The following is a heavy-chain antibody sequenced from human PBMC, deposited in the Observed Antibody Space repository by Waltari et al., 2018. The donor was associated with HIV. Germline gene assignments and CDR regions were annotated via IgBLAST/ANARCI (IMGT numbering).Heavy chain of an antibody. CDR3: ARGGFYGSGSKVN. V-gene: IGHV3-7*04. CDR2: IKQDGSEK. D-gene: IGHD3-10*01. Sequence: EVQLVESGGGLVQPGGSLRLSCAASGFSVSSYWLSWVGQAPGKGVEWVANIKQDGSEKYYVDSVNGRFTISRDNAENSLYLQMNSLRAEDTAVYYCARGGFYGSGSKVNWGQGTLVTVSS. CDR1: GFSVSSYW. J-gene: IGHJ4*02.